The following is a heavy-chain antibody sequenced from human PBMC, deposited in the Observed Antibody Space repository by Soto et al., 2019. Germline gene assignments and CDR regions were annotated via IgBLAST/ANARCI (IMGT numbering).Heavy chain of an antibody. CDR3: AKGRQWLVYYFDY. Sequence: VGSLRLSCEGSGFTFSTSAMSWVRQVPGKGLEWVSGISGTGSSTYYADSVKGRFSISRDNSKNTVYLQMNSLRADDTAEYYCAKGRQWLVYYFDYWGPGILVTVSS. V-gene: IGHV3-23*01. CDR2: ISGTGSST. J-gene: IGHJ4*02. D-gene: IGHD6-19*01. CDR1: GFTFSTSA.